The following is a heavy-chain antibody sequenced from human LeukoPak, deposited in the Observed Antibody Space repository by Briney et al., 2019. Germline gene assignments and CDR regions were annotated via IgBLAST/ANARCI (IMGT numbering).Heavy chain of an antibody. CDR2: IYYSGST. CDR1: GGSISSGGYS. CDR3: ARSGHYSGSYS. D-gene: IGHD1-26*01. Sequence: SQTLSLTCTVSGGSISSGGYSWSWIRQHPGKGLEWIGYIYYSGSTYYNPSLKSRVTISVDTSKNQFSLKLSSVTAADTAVYYCARSGHYSGSYSWGQGTLVTVSS. V-gene: IGHV4-31*03. J-gene: IGHJ4*02.